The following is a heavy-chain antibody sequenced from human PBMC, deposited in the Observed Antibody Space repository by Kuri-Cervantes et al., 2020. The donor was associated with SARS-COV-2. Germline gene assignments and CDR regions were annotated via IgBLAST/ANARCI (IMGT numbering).Heavy chain of an antibody. V-gene: IGHV3-30*04. J-gene: IGHJ1*01. D-gene: IGHD5-24*01. CDR1: GFTFSSYA. CDR3: ARDPFDGYIQVSEYFQH. CDR2: ISYDGSNK. Sequence: GESLKISCAASGFTFSSYAMHWVRQAPGKGLEWVAVISYDGSNKYYADSVKGRFTISRDNSKNTLYLQMNSLGAEDTAVYYCARDPFDGYIQVSEYFQHWGHGTLVTVSS.